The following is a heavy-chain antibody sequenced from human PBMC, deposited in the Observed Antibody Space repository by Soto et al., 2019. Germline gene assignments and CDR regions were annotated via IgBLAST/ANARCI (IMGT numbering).Heavy chain of an antibody. CDR3: ARGGTSTTYGGLVDK. D-gene: IGHD2-2*01. J-gene: IGHJ4*02. Sequence: GGSLRLSCAVSGFPFSVYWMRLVRQAPGKGPVWVSRLNPNGTFTTNTDSVKGRFTISRDNAKNTVYLQMNSLRADDTAVYYCARGGTSTTYGGLVDKSGQGPLATVSS. V-gene: IGHV3-74*01. CDR1: GFPFSVYW. CDR2: LNPNGTFT.